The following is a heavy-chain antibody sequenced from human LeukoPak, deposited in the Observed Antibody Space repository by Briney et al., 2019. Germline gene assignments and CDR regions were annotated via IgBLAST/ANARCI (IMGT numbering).Heavy chain of an antibody. V-gene: IGHV3-21*01. Sequence: GGSLRLSCAASGFTFSSYSMIWVRQAPGKGLEWVSSISSSSSYIYYADSVKGRFTISRDNAKNSLYLQMNSLRAEDTAVYYCARDDRIVVVPAADPYYYYYGMDAWGQGTTVTVSS. D-gene: IGHD2-2*01. CDR3: ARDDRIVVVPAADPYYYYYGMDA. CDR2: ISSSSSYI. J-gene: IGHJ6*02. CDR1: GFTFSSYS.